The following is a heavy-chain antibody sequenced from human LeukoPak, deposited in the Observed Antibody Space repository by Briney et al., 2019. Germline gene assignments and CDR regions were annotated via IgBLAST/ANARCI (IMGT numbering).Heavy chain of an antibody. Sequence: GGSLRLSCVASGFTFSSYVMIWVRLAPGKGLEWVSAITSSGASIYYADSVKGRFTISRDNSKNTLYLQMNSLRAEDTALYYCAKGSADSRPYYFDYWGQGTLVTVSS. D-gene: IGHD3-3*01. CDR1: GFTFSSYV. J-gene: IGHJ4*02. V-gene: IGHV3-23*01. CDR2: ITSSGASI. CDR3: AKGSADSRPYYFDY.